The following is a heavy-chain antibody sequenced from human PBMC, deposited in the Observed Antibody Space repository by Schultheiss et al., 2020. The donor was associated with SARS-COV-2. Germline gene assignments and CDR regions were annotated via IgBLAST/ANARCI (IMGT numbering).Heavy chain of an antibody. V-gene: IGHV3-49*04. Sequence: GESLKISCAASGFTFSNAWMSWVRQAPGKGLEWVGFIRSKAYGGTTEYAASVKGRFTISRDDSKSIAYLQMNSLKTEDTAVYYCAKERPLWFGELFGWGQGTLVTVSS. CDR2: IRSKAYGGTT. J-gene: IGHJ4*02. D-gene: IGHD3-10*01. CDR3: AKERPLWFGELFG. CDR1: GFTFSNAW.